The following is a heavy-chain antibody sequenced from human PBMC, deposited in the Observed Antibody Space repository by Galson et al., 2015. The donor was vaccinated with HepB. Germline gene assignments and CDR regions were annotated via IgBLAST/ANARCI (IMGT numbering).Heavy chain of an antibody. V-gene: IGHV3-30-3*01. CDR3: AREQGLWCDY. Sequence: SLRLSCAATGFTFSSYAMHWVRQAPGKGLEWVAVISYDGSNKYYADSVKGRFTISRDNSKNTLYLQTNSLRAEDTAVYYCAREQGLWCDYWGQGTLVTVSS. J-gene: IGHJ4*02. CDR2: ISYDGSNK. D-gene: IGHD4/OR15-4a*01. CDR1: GFTFSSYA.